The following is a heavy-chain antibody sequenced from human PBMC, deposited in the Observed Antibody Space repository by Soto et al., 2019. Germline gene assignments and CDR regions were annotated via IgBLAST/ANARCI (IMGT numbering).Heavy chain of an antibody. CDR3: AKGSIMSYYDFWSGHAASTDYYYMDV. V-gene: IGHV3-23*01. CDR2: ISGSGGST. D-gene: IGHD3-3*01. CDR1: GFTFSSCS. J-gene: IGHJ6*03. Sequence: GGSLRLSWAASGFTFSSCSMSWVRQAPGKGLEWVSAISGSGGSTYYADSVKGRFTISRDNSKNTLYLQMNSLRAEDTAVYYCAKGSIMSYYDFWSGHAASTDYYYMDVWGKGTTVTVSS.